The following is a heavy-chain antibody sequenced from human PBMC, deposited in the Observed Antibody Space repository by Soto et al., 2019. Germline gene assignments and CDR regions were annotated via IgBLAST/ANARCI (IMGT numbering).Heavy chain of an antibody. D-gene: IGHD3-3*01. Sequence: ASVKVSCKASGYTFTSYAMHWVRQAPGQRLEWMGWINAGNGNTKYSQKFQGRVTITRNTSASTAYMELSSLRSENTAVYYYARTSGYYFYDSWGQGTLVTVSS. CDR1: GYTFTSYA. V-gene: IGHV1-3*01. CDR3: ARTSGYYFYDS. J-gene: IGHJ4*02. CDR2: INAGNGNT.